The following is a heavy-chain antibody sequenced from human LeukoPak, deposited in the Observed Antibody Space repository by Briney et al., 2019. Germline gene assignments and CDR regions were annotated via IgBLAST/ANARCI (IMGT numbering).Heavy chain of an antibody. J-gene: IGHJ4*02. Sequence: PGGSLRLSCAASGFSFSNYWMHWVRHAPGKGLVWVTRMNSDGSATYYADSVQGRFTISRDNAKNTLYLQMNSLRAEDTAMYFCAKGPNYFDSWGQGTLVTVS. CDR3: AKGPNYFDS. CDR2: MNSDGSAT. V-gene: IGHV3-74*01. CDR1: GFSFSNYW.